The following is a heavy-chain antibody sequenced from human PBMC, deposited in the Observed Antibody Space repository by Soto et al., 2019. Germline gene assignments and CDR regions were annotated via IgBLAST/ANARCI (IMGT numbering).Heavy chain of an antibody. CDR2: IYSSGST. D-gene: IGHD6-19*01. Sequence: PSETLSLTCSVSGVPINNFYWSWIRQSPGRGLEWIGYIYSSGSTNYNPSLKSRVTMSLDASKNQLSLKLTSVTAADTAVYYCARDLNLAVAGSLINWFDPWGQGILVTVSS. CDR3: ARDLNLAVAGSLINWFDP. V-gene: IGHV4-59*01. CDR1: GVPINNFY. J-gene: IGHJ5*02.